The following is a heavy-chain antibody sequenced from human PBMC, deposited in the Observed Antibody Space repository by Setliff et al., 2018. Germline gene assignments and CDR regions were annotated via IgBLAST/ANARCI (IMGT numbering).Heavy chain of an antibody. V-gene: IGHV1-18*01. CDR3: ARDETRPITPDY. CDR1: GYTFTDYG. CDR2: IRASNDET. D-gene: IGHD1-20*01. J-gene: IGHJ4*02. Sequence: ASVKVSCKASGYTFTDYGISWVRQAPGQRLEWVGWIRASNDETDYAQKFRGRVTMTTDTSTSTAYMEMRSLTSDDTAVYYCARDETRPITPDYWGQGTLVTVSS.